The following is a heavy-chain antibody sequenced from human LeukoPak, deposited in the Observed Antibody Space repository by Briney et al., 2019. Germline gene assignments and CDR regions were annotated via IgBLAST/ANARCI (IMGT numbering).Heavy chain of an antibody. CDR3: ARDKTEQWLVLEAFDI. CDR1: GFTFSSYS. CDR2: ISATSSYI. J-gene: IGHJ3*02. D-gene: IGHD6-19*01. Sequence: GGSLRLSCAASGFTFSSYSMNWVRQTPGKGLEWVSSISATSSYIYYADSARGRFTISRDNAKNSLYLQMNSLRAEDTAVYYCARDKTEQWLVLEAFDIWGQGTVVSVYS. V-gene: IGHV3-21*01.